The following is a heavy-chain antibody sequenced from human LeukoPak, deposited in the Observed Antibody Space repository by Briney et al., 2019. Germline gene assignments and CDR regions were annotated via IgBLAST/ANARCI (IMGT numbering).Heavy chain of an antibody. J-gene: IGHJ4*02. CDR3: ARGSVVIFPYSSPYYFDY. Sequence: GASVKVSCKASGYTFTSYDINWVRQATGQGLEWMGWMNPNSGNTGYAQKFQGRVTITRNTSISTAYRELSSLRSEDTAVYYCARGSVVIFPYSSPYYFDYWGQGTLVTVSS. CDR2: MNPNSGNT. V-gene: IGHV1-8*03. D-gene: IGHD6-6*01. CDR1: GYTFTSYD.